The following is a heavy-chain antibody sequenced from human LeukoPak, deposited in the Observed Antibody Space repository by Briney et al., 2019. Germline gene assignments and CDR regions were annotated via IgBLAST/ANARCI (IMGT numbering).Heavy chain of an antibody. CDR3: ARCSPGDSSNFYAVLQY. D-gene: IGHD3-22*01. J-gene: IGHJ4*02. Sequence: ASVKVSCKASGYTFTGYYMHWVRQAPGRGLEWMGGIIPIFGTADYAQTFQGRLTITADESTSTVYMELTSLRSGDTAVYYCARCSPGDSSNFYAVLQYWGQGTQVTVST. CDR2: IIPIFGTA. CDR1: GYTFTGYY. V-gene: IGHV1-69*13.